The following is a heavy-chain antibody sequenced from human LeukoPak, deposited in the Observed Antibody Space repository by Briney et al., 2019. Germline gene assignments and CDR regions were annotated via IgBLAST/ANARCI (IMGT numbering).Heavy chain of an antibody. CDR3: AREATWGQWYFDL. CDR2: VSGSGSNT. D-gene: IGHD6-19*01. CDR1: GFAFSIYA. J-gene: IGHJ4*02. V-gene: IGHV3-23*01. Sequence: PGGSLRLSCAASGFAFSIYAMTWVRQAPGRGLEWVSVVSGSGSNTYYADSVKGRFTISRDNSKNTLYLQMNSLSVEDTAVYYCAREATWGQWYFDLWGQGTPVTVSS.